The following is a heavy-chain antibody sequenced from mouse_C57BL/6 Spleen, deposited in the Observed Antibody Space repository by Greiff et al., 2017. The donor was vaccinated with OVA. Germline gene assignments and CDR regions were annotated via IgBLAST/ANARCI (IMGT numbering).Heavy chain of an antibody. V-gene: IGHV5-17*01. CDR3: ASPFYGNYWYFDV. D-gene: IGHD2-10*01. CDR2: ISSGSSTI. J-gene: IGHJ1*03. CDR1: GFTFSDYG. Sequence: EVKLMESGGGLVKPGGSLKLSCAASGFTFSDYGMHWVRQAPEKGLEWVAYISSGSSTIYYADTVKGRFTISRDNAKNTLFLQMTSLRSEDTAMYYCASPFYGNYWYFDVWGTGTTVTNSS.